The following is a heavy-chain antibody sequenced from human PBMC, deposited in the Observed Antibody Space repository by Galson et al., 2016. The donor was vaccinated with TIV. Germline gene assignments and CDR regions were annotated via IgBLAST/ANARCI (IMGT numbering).Heavy chain of an antibody. V-gene: IGHV3-9*01. J-gene: IGHJ5*02. D-gene: IGHD1-1*01. CDR2: ISWNSGTT. CDR1: GFTFDDYA. Sequence: SLRLSCAASGFTFDDYAMHWVRQVPGKGLEWVSVISWNSGTTVYADSVRGRFTISRDNAKNTLYLQMNSLRVEDTAVYYCSLTNWFNPWGQGTLVTVSS. CDR3: SLTNWFNP.